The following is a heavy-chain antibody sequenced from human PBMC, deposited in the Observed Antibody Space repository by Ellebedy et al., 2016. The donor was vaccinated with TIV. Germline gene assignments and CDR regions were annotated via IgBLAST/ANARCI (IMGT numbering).Heavy chain of an antibody. J-gene: IGHJ4*02. D-gene: IGHD1-26*01. CDR2: IFPGDFKT. Sequence: GESLKISCKAFGYRFTNSWIACVRQRPGNRLEWMGVIFPGDFKTRYSPSFQGQVTMSVDRSISNAYLHWWSLKASDTAVYYCATHSGKNSDYDYWGQGTLVTVSS. CDR1: GYRFTNSW. V-gene: IGHV5-51*01. CDR3: ATHSGKNSDYDY.